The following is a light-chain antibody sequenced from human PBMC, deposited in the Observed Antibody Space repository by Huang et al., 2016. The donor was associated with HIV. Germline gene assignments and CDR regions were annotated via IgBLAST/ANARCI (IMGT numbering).Light chain of an antibody. CDR2: ASS. CDR1: KDIDNY. V-gene: IGKV1-27*01. CDR3: QKYNSAPIT. Sequence: DIQMTQSPSSLSASVGDSVTINCRASKDIDNYLAWYHQKPGKVTKRLSFASSALKSGVPPRFSGSGSGTHFSLNISSRQPEDVATYYCQKYNSAPITFGQGTRLEI. J-gene: IGKJ5*01.